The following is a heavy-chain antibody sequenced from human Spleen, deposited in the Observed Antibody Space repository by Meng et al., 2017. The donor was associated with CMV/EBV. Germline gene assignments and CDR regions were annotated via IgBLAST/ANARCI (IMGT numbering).Heavy chain of an antibody. V-gene: IGHV3-7*01. CDR2: IKQDGSEK. CDR3: ARDSAWVVPAAIEANNWFDP. CDR1: GFTFRNYG. Sequence: GGSLRLSCASSGFTFRNYGMNWVRQAPGKGLEWVANIKQDGSEKYYVDSVKGRFTISRDNAKNSLYLQMNSLRAEDTAVYYCARDSAWVVPAAIEANNWFDPWGQGTLVTVSS. J-gene: IGHJ5*02. D-gene: IGHD2-2*01.